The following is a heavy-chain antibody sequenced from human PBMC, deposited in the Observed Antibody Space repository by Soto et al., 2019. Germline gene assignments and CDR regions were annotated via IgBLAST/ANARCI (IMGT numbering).Heavy chain of an antibody. Sequence: EVQLLESGGGLVQPGGSLRLSCAVSGFRYSTYGVTWVRQAPGKGLEWVSGVSGGSGTTHYKESVRGRFTVTGDNSKNTVYLEMNSLRLEDTAVYYCTRWNGDADYWGQGTLVTVSS. CDR1: GFRYSTYG. CDR3: TRWNGDADY. D-gene: IGHD1-1*01. CDR2: VSGGSGTT. V-gene: IGHV3-23*01. J-gene: IGHJ4*02.